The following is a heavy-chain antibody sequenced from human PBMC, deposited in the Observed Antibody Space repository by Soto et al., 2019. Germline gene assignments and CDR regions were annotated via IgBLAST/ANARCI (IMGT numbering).Heavy chain of an antibody. CDR1: GYTFTGYY. V-gene: IGHV1-2*04. D-gene: IGHD3-9*01. CDR2: INPNSGGT. Sequence: ASVKVSCKASGYTFTGYYMHWVRQAPGQGLEWMGWINPNSGGTNYAQKFQGWVTMTRDTSISTAYMELSRLRSDDTAVYYCARGGLTGYYHILTAQNWFDPWGQGTLVTVSS. J-gene: IGHJ5*02. CDR3: ARGGLTGYYHILTAQNWFDP.